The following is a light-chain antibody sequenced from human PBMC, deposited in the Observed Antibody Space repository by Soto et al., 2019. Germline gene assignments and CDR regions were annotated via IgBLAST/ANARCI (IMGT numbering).Light chain of an antibody. CDR1: EGVRNN. V-gene: IGKV3-15*01. J-gene: IGKJ1*01. Sequence: EIVVMQSPATLSVSPGERVTLSCRASEGVRNNLAWYQQKPGQAPRLLIYGAFTRATGIPARFSGSGSGPEFTHTISSLPSEDFAVYYCQQYNNWPVGTLGQGTKVDIK. CDR2: GAF. CDR3: QQYNNWPVGT.